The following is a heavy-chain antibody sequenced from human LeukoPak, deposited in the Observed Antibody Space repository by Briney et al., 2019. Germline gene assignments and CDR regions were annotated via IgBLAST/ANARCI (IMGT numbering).Heavy chain of an antibody. CDR2: ISGSGGST. CDR3: AKDLRYYDFWSGYCPDY. V-gene: IGHV3-23*01. J-gene: IGHJ4*02. Sequence: GGSLRLSCAASGFTFSDYYMSWVRQAPGKGLEWVSAISGSGGSTYYADSVKGRFTISRDNSKNTLYLQMNSLRAEDTAVYYCAKDLRYYDFWSGYCPDYWGQGTLVTVSS. CDR1: GFTFSDYY. D-gene: IGHD3-3*01.